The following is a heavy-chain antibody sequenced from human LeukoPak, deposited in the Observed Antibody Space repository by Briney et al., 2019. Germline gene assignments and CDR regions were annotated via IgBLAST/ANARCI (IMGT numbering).Heavy chain of an antibody. Sequence: GGSLRLSCAASGFTFSHFWMSWVRQAPGKGLEWVAYIKKTGSETYYVDSVKGRFTITRDNTRSSLFLQMYSLRAEDTAVYFCAREDGYCSGGNCYSYFDSWGQGTLVTVSS. V-gene: IGHV3-7*01. CDR2: IKKTGSET. J-gene: IGHJ4*02. D-gene: IGHD2-15*01. CDR3: AREDGYCSGGNCYSYFDS. CDR1: GFTFSHFW.